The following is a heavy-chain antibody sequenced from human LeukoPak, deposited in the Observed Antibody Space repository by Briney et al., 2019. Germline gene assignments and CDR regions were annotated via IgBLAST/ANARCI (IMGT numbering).Heavy chain of an antibody. D-gene: IGHD4-17*01. Sequence: GGSLRLSCTASGFTFGDYAMSWVRQAPGKGLEWVGFIRSKAYGGTTEYAASVKGRFTISRDDSKSTAYLQMNSLKTEDTAVYYCTRGFGDYGDYRYWGQGTLVTVPS. CDR2: IRSKAYGGTT. CDR3: TRGFGDYGDYRY. CDR1: GFTFGDYA. V-gene: IGHV3-49*04. J-gene: IGHJ4*02.